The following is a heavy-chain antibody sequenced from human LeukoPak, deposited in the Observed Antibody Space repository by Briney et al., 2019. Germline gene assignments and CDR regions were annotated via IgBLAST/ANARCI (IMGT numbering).Heavy chain of an antibody. D-gene: IGHD3-22*01. J-gene: IGHJ4*02. CDR2: INPNSGGT. CDR1: GYTFTGYY. V-gene: IGHV1-2*02. Sequence: ASVKVSCKASGYTFTGYYMHWVRQAPGQGLEWMGWINPNSGGTNYAQKFQGRVTMTRDTSISTAYMELSRLRSDDTAVYYCARGQPYYDSSGYYGYYFDYWGQGTLVTVSS. CDR3: ARGQPYYDSSGYYGYYFDY.